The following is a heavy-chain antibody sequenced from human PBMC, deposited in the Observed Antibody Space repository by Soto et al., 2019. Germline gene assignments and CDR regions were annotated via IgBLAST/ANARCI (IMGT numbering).Heavy chain of an antibody. V-gene: IGHV4-34*01. J-gene: IGHJ4*02. CDR3: ARDKITGLLDY. D-gene: IGHD2-8*02. CDR2: INHSGST. CDR1: GGSFSGYY. Sequence: QVQLQQWGAGLLKPSETLSLTCAVYGGSFSGYYWTWIRQPPGTGLEWIGEINHSGSTNYNPSLKXXVTISVDTSKNQFSLQLTSVTAADTAVYYCARDKITGLLDYWGRGNLVTVSS.